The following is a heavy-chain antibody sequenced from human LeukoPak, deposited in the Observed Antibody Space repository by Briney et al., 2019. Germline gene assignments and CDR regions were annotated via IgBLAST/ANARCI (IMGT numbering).Heavy chain of an antibody. CDR3: ARGPGYYYYGMDV. V-gene: IGHV4-59*01. CDR1: GGSISSYY. Sequence: SETLSLTCTVSGGSISSYYWSWIRQPPGKGREWSGYIYYSGSTNYNPSLKSRVTISVDTSKNQFSLKLSSVTAADTAVHYCARGPGYYYYGMDVWGQGTTVTVSS. CDR2: IYYSGST. D-gene: IGHD7-27*01. J-gene: IGHJ6*02.